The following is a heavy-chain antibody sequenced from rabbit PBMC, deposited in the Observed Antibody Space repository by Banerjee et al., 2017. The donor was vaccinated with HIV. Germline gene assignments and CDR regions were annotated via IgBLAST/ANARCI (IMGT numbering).Heavy chain of an antibody. CDR2: IYTGDGNT. V-gene: IGHV1S40*01. D-gene: IGHD4-1*01. J-gene: IGHJ6*01. CDR3: ARGDDSSGWGLYF. Sequence: QSLEESGGDLVKPGGSLTLTCTASGFSFSSSYWICWVRQAPGKGLEWIACIYTGDGNTYYASWAKGRFTISKTSSTTVTLQMTSLTAADTATYFCARGDDSSGWGLYFWGPGTLVTVS. CDR1: GFSFSSSYW.